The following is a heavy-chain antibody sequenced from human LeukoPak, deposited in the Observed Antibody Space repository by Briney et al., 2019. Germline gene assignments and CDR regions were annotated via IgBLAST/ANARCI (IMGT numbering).Heavy chain of an antibody. J-gene: IGHJ4*02. CDR1: GGSVSSGSYY. Sequence: SETLSLTCTVSGGSVSSGSYYWSWIRQPPGKGLEWIGYIYYSGSTNYNPSLKSRVTISVDTSKNQFSLKLSSVTAADTAVYYCARTRAYFDYWGQGTLVTVSS. V-gene: IGHV4-61*01. CDR2: IYYSGST. CDR3: ARTRAYFDY.